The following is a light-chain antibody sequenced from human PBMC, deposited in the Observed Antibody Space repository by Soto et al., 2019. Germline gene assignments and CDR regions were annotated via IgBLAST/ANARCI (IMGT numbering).Light chain of an antibody. CDR2: EGS. Sequence: QSALTQPASVSGSPGQSITISCTGTSSDVGSYNLVSWYQQHPGKAPKLMIYEGSKRPSGVSNRFSGNTASLTISGLQAEDEADYYCCSYAGSSTFYVFGTGTKLTVL. J-gene: IGLJ1*01. CDR3: CSYAGSSTFYV. CDR1: SSDVGSYNL. V-gene: IGLV2-23*01.